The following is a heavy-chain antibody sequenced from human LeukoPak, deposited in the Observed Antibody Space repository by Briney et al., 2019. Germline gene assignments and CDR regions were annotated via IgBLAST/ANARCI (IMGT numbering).Heavy chain of an antibody. V-gene: IGHV4-59*01. CDR3: ARDNGSGWVFDY. CDR1: GGSISSYY. J-gene: IGHJ4*02. CDR2: IYYSGST. D-gene: IGHD6-19*01. Sequence: KPSETLSLTCTVSGGSISSYYWSWIRQPPGKGLEWIGYIYYSGSTNYNPSLKSRVTISVDTSKNQLSLKLSSVTAADTAVYYCARDNGSGWVFDYWGQGTLVTVSS.